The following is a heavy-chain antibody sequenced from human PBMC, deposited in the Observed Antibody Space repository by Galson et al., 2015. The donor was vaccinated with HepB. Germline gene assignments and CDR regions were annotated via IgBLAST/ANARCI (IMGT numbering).Heavy chain of an antibody. CDR3: AALSDSSSSKPHDY. CDR1: GFTFSSCG. J-gene: IGHJ4*02. Sequence: SLRLSCAASGFTFSSCGMHWVRQAPGKGLEWVAVISYDGSNKYYADSVKGRFTISRDNSKNTLYLQMNSLRAEDTAVYYCAALSDSSSSKPHDYWGQGTLVTV. CDR2: ISYDGSNK. V-gene: IGHV3-30*03. D-gene: IGHD6-6*01.